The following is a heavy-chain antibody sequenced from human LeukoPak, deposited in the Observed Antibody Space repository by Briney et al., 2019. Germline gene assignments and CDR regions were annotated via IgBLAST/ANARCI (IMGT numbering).Heavy chain of an antibody. CDR2: ISAYNGNT. Sequence: ASVKVSCKASGYTFTSYGISWVRQAPGQGLEWMGWISAYNGNTNYAQKLQGRVTMTTDTSTSTAYMELRSLRSDDTAVYYCARDIGILPLAVAAVYWGQGTLVTVSS. CDR3: ARDIGILPLAVAAVY. D-gene: IGHD6-19*01. V-gene: IGHV1-18*01. J-gene: IGHJ4*02. CDR1: GYTFTSYG.